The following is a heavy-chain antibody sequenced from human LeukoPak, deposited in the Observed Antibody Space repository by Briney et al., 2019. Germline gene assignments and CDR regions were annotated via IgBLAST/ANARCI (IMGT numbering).Heavy chain of an antibody. V-gene: IGHV3-30-3*01. CDR3: ARDVRMDV. CDR1: GFTFSSYA. Sequence: GRSLRLSGAASGFTFSSYAMHWVRQAPGKGLEWVAVISYDGSNKYYADSVKGRFTISRDNSKNTLYLQMNSLRAEDTAVYYCARDVRMDVWGQGTTVTVSS. CDR2: ISYDGSNK. J-gene: IGHJ6*02.